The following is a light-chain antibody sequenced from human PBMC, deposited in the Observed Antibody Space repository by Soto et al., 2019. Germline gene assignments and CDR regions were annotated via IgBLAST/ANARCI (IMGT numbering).Light chain of an antibody. Sequence: QTVVTQEPSLTVSPGGTVTLTCASSTGAVTSGYYPNWFQQKPGQAPRPLIYSTSNKHSWTPARFSGSLLGGKAALTLSGVQPEDEAEYYCLLYYDGVQLVFGGGTKLTVL. CDR3: LLYYDGVQLV. V-gene: IGLV7-43*01. J-gene: IGLJ2*01. CDR2: STS. CDR1: TGAVTSGYY.